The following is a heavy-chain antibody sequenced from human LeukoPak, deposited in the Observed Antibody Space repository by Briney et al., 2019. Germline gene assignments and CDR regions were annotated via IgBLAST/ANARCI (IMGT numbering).Heavy chain of an antibody. Sequence: ASVKVSCKASGYTLTDYYMHWVGQAPAQGLEWMGRINPNSGGTNYAQKFQGRVTMTRDTSISTAYMELSRLRSDDTAVYYCVRSLTGIAAAGYGGSFDYWGQGTVVTVSS. CDR3: VRSLTGIAAAGYGGSFDY. J-gene: IGHJ4*02. CDR1: GYTLTDYY. D-gene: IGHD6-13*01. V-gene: IGHV1-2*06. CDR2: INPNSGGT.